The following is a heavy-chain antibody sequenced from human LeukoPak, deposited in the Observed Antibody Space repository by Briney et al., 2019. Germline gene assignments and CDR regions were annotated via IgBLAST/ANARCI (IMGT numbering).Heavy chain of an antibody. Sequence: PSETLSLTCAVYGGSFSGYYWSWIRQPPGKGLEWIGEINHSGSTNYNPSLKSRVTISVDTSKNQFSLKLSSVTAADTAVYYCARPRNPYSSSWYLTDWYFDLWGRGTLVTVSS. CDR2: INHSGST. J-gene: IGHJ2*01. V-gene: IGHV4-34*01. D-gene: IGHD6-13*01. CDR1: GGSFSGYY. CDR3: ARPRNPYSSSWYLTDWYFDL.